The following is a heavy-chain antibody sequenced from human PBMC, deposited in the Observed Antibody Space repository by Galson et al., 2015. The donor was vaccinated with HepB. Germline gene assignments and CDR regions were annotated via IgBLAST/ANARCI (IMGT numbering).Heavy chain of an antibody. CDR2: IVPVLGVP. CDR3: ARTEAATAYYYYYMDV. J-gene: IGHJ6*03. D-gene: IGHD2-15*01. CDR1: GGTFSNYG. Sequence: SVKVSCKASGGTFSNYGISWVRQAPGQGFEWMGGIVPVLGVPNYAQKFQGRLTITADKSTGTAYVELSSLRIEDTAVYYCARTEAATAYYYYYMDVWGKGTTVTVSS. V-gene: IGHV1-69*10.